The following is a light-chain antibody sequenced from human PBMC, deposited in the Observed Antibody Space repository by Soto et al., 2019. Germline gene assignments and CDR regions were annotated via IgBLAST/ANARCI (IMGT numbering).Light chain of an antibody. CDR2: GVT. J-gene: IGLJ1*01. Sequence: QSVLTQPASVSGSPGQSITISCTGTSSYIGAYNYVSWYQQYPGKAPKLMIYGVTNRPSGVSNRLSGSKTGNTASLTISGLQAEDEADYYCFSHRSGDSHVFGTGTKVTVL. CDR1: SSYIGAYNY. CDR3: FSHRSGDSHV. V-gene: IGLV2-14*01.